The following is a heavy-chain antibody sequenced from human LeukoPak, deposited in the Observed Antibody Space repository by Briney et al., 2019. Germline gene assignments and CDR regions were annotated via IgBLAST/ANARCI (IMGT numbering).Heavy chain of an antibody. J-gene: IGHJ4*02. CDR3: ARDLSVGAKPNLGFDY. CDR1: GFAFSSYS. CDR2: ISSSSSTT. Sequence: GGSLRLSCAASGFAFSSYSMNWVRQAPGKGLEWVSYISSSSSTTYYADSVKGRFTISRDNAKNSLYLQMNSLRAEDTAVYYCARDLSVGAKPNLGFDYWGQGTLVTVSS. V-gene: IGHV3-48*01. D-gene: IGHD1-26*01.